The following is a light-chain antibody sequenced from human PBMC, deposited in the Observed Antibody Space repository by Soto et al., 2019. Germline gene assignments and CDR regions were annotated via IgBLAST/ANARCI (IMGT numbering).Light chain of an antibody. V-gene: IGKV1-27*01. Sequence: QSPSSLSASVXXRVTITXXXXXXISNYLAWYQQKPGKIPNLLIYAASTLQAGVPSRFSGSGSGTDFTLTISSLQPEDVAAYYCQKYNSAPLTFGGGTKVEIK. CDR2: AAS. J-gene: IGKJ4*01. CDR3: QKYNSAPLT. CDR1: XXISNY.